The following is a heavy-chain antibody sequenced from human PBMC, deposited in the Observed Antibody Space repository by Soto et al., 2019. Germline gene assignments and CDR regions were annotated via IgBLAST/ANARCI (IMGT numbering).Heavy chain of an antibody. D-gene: IGHD6-13*01. CDR3: ARAYSSSWPDYYYYGMDV. J-gene: IGHJ6*02. CDR1: GGTFSSYT. CDR2: IIPILGIA. Sequence: QVQLVQSGAEVKKPGSSVKVSCKASGGTFSSYTISWVRQAPGQGLEWMGRIIPILGIANYAQKFQGRVTSTADKSTSTAYMELSSLRSEDTAVYYCARAYSSSWPDYYYYGMDVWGQGTTVTVSS. V-gene: IGHV1-69*04.